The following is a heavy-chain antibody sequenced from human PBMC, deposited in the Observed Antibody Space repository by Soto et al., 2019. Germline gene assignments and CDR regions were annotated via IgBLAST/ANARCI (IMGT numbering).Heavy chain of an antibody. V-gene: IGHV6-1*01. Sequence: SQTLSLTCVISGDSVSSNSAAWNWIRQSPSRGLEWLGRTYYRSKWYNDYAVSVKSRITINPDTSKNQFSLQLNSVTPEDTAVYYSARDGGRISAVGVPYSWFDSPCPATLVTVST. CDR2: TYYRSKWYN. CDR3: ARDGGRISAVGVPYSWFDS. D-gene: IGHD6-13*01. CDR1: GDSVSSNSAA. J-gene: IGHJ5*01.